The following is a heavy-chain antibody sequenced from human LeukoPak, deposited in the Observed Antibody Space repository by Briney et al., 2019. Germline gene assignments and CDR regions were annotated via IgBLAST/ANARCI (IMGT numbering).Heavy chain of an antibody. V-gene: IGHV4-34*01. D-gene: IGHD2-15*01. CDR2: INHSGST. CDR1: GGSFSGYY. J-gene: IGHJ4*02. Sequence: SETLSLTCAVYGGSFSGYYWSWIRQPPGKGLEWIGEINHSGSTNYNPSLKSRVTISVDTFKNQFSLKLSSVTAADTAVYYCAGLPYCSGGSCYSVYFDYWGQGTLVTVSS. CDR3: AGLPYCSGGSCYSVYFDY.